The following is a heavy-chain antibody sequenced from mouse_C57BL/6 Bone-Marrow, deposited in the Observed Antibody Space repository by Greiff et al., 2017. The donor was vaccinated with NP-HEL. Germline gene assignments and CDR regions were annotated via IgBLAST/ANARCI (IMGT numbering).Heavy chain of an antibody. V-gene: IGHV1-55*01. CDR3: ARRAPFSLNYAMDY. CDR1: GYTFTSYW. Sequence: QVQLQQPGAELVKPGASVKMSCKASGYTFTSYWITWVKQRPGQGLEWIGDIYPGSGSTNYNEKFKSKATLTVDTSSSTAYMQLSSLTSKDSAVYYCARRAPFSLNYAMDYWGQGTSVTVSS. CDR2: IYPGSGST. J-gene: IGHJ4*01.